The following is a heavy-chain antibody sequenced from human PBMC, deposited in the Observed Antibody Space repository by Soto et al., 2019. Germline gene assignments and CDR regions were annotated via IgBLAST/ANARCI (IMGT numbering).Heavy chain of an antibody. CDR3: VRAEDSGDAFDI. J-gene: IGHJ3*02. CDR2: IWYDGSNK. V-gene: IGHV3-33*01. D-gene: IGHD1-26*01. CDR1: GFTFSTYG. Sequence: SLRRSSTSSGFTFSTYGMHWFRQAPGKGLEWVAVIWYDGSNKYYADSVKGRFNISRDNSKNTLYLQMNSLRAEDTAVYYCVRAEDSGDAFDIWGQGTMVTVSS.